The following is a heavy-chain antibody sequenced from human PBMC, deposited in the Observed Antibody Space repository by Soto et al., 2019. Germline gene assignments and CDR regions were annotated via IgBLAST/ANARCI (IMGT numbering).Heavy chain of an antibody. V-gene: IGHV1-8*01. D-gene: IGHD1-20*01. Sequence: QVQLVQSGAEVKKPGASVKVSYKASGYMFSTYDINWVRQAPGQGLEWMGWLNPNSGNTGYAQKFQGRVTMTRNTSINTAYMELSSLGSDDTAVYYCARDHRYNWNDEGWFDPWGQGTLVTVSS. CDR3: ARDHRYNWNDEGWFDP. J-gene: IGHJ5*02. CDR1: GYMFSTYD. CDR2: LNPNSGNT.